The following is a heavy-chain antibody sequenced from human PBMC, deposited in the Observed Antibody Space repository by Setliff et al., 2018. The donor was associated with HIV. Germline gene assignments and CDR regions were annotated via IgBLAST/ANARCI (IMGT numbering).Heavy chain of an antibody. J-gene: IGHJ4*02. CDR2: IKEDGSDK. Sequence: PGGSLRLSCAASGFTLSSYWMSWVRQAPGKGLEWVANIKEDGSDKAYVDSVKGRFTISRDNAKNSLYLQMNSLRVDDTAVYYCARDHGGKDYWGQGTLVTVSS. CDR1: GFTLSSYW. CDR3: ARDHGGKDY. V-gene: IGHV3-7*01.